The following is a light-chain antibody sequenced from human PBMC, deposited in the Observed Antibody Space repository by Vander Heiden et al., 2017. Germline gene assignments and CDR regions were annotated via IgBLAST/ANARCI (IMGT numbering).Light chain of an antibody. CDR2: WGS. CDR3: MQALQSPLT. V-gene: IGKV2-28*01. CDR1: QSLLHSNGYTY. Sequence: DIVMTQSPLSLPVTPGEPASIPCRSSQSLLHSNGYTYLDWYLQKPGQSPQLLIYWGSNRASGVPDRFSGRGSGTDFTRKISSVEAEDFGVYYCMQALQSPLTFGPGTKVDI. J-gene: IGKJ3*01.